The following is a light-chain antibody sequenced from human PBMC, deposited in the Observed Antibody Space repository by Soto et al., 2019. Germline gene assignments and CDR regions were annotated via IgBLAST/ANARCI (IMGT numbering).Light chain of an antibody. CDR2: GAS. CDR1: QGIRSY. Sequence: DIPLTQSPSFLSASVGDRVTITCRASQGIRSYLAWYQQRPGKAPELLIYGASTLRPGGASRFSGSGSGTEFTLTISSLQPEDFATYFGQHLNTFPPFFTFGPGTKVDIK. CDR3: QHLNTFPPFFT. V-gene: IGKV1-9*01. J-gene: IGKJ3*01.